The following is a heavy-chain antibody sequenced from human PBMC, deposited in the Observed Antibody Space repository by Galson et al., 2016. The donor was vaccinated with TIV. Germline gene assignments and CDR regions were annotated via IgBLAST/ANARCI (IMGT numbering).Heavy chain of an antibody. J-gene: IGHJ4*02. CDR1: GGSVTSSH. Sequence: ETLSLTCTVSGGSVTSSHWSWIRQPAGNGLEWIGRVYPSGNTNYSPSLKSRVTMSLDTSKNQFSLNLMSVTAADTAVYYCAKEGYSYRLSWGQGILVTVSS. D-gene: IGHD5-18*01. CDR3: AKEGYSYRLS. V-gene: IGHV4-4*07. CDR2: VYPSGNT.